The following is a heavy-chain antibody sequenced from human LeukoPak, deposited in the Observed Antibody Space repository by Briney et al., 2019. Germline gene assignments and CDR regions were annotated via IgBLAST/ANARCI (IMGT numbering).Heavy chain of an antibody. D-gene: IGHD3-9*01. Sequence: SETLSLTCAVYGGSFSGYYWSWIRQPPGKGLEWIGEINHSGSTNYNPSLKSRVTISVDTSKNQFSLKLSSVTAADTVVYYCARLTLDWFDPWGQGTLVTVSS. V-gene: IGHV4-34*01. CDR2: INHSGST. CDR3: ARLTLDWFDP. J-gene: IGHJ5*02. CDR1: GGSFSGYY.